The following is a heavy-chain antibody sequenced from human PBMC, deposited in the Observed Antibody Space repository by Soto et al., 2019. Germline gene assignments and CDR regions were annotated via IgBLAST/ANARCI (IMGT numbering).Heavy chain of an antibody. CDR2: IYYRGST. CDR3: ARSIAVAGIGRKGWCDP. J-gene: IGHJ5*02. V-gene: IGHV4-31*03. D-gene: IGHD6-19*01. Sequence: QVQLQESGPGLVKPSQTLSLTCTVSGGSISSGGYYWSWIRQHPGQGLEWLGYIYYRGSTYSNPARKSRVTISVDTSKNQFSLKLSSVTAADTAVYYWARSIAVAGIGRKGWCDPWGQGTLVTVSS. CDR1: GGSISSGGYY.